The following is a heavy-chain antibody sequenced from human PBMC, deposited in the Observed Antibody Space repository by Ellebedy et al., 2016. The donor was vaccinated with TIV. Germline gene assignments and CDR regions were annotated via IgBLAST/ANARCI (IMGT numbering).Heavy chain of an antibody. D-gene: IGHD2-15*01. J-gene: IGHJ6*02. V-gene: IGHV3-15*01. CDR2: ITDGGTT. CDR3: ATGGISGSRWWYSGLDV. CDR1: GFTFSNAW. Sequence: GESLKISCAASGFTFSNAWMNWVRQAPGKGLEWVGRITDGGTTDYAEPVKGRFTISRVDSEATVYLQMNSLKSEDTAMYYCATGGISGSRWWYSGLDVWGQGTTVTVSS.